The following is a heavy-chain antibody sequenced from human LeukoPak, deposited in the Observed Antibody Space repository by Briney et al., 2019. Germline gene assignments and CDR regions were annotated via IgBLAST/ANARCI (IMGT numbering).Heavy chain of an antibody. CDR3: ARVPHYYDSSGYYAAGAFDI. Sequence: PSETLSLTCTVSGGSISSGGYYWSWIRQPPGKGLEWIGYIYHSGSTYYNPSLKSRVTISVDTSKNQFSLKLSSVTAADTAVYYCARVPHYYDSSGYYAAGAFDIWGQGTMVTVSS. D-gene: IGHD3-22*01. V-gene: IGHV4-30-2*05. J-gene: IGHJ3*02. CDR1: GGSISSGGYY. CDR2: IYHSGST.